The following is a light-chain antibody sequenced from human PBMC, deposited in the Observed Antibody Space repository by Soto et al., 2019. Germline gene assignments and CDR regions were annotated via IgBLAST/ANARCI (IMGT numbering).Light chain of an antibody. CDR2: GAS. CDR1: QSVFNN. CDR3: QQYNDWPLT. J-gene: IGKJ4*01. Sequence: EIVMTQSPATLSVSPGERPTLSCRASQSVFNNLAWYQQKPGQAPRLLIYGASARATDIPARFSGGGSGTEFTLTLSILQSEDFAVYYCQQYNDWPLTFGGGTKVEIK. V-gene: IGKV3-15*01.